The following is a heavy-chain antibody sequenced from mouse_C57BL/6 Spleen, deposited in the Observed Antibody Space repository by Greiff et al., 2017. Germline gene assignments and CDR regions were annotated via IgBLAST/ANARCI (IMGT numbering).Heavy chain of an antibody. Sequence: QVQLQQSGPELVKPGASVKISCKASGYAFSSSWMNWVKQRPGKGLEWIGRIYPGDGDTNYNGKFKGKATLTADKSSSTAYMQLSSLTSEDSAVYFCARLARYGSPDYWGQGTTLTVSS. V-gene: IGHV1-82*01. CDR3: ARLARYGSPDY. J-gene: IGHJ2*01. CDR2: IYPGDGDT. CDR1: GYAFSSSW. D-gene: IGHD1-1*01.